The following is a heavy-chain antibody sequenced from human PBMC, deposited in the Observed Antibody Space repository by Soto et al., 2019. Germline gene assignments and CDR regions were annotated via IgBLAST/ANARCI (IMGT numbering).Heavy chain of an antibody. J-gene: IGHJ5*02. Sequence: QVRLVESGGGVVQPGRSLRLSCTAAGFSFSSYAMYWFRQPPGKGLEWVAVISHDGINKHYADSVKGRVTVSRDNSNHSLDLQLNILRGEDTAMYYCARDMYSSDYFVKWFEPWGQGTLVTVSS. D-gene: IGHD6-19*01. CDR3: ARDMYSSDYFVKWFEP. CDR1: GFSFSSYA. V-gene: IGHV3-30-3*01. CDR2: ISHDGINK.